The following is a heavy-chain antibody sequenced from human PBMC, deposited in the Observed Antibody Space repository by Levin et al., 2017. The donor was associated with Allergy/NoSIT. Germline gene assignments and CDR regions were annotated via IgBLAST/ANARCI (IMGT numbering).Heavy chain of an antibody. J-gene: IGHJ3*01. Sequence: GESLKISCAASGFSFATAWMAWLRQAPGKGPEWVGRITSKGAGETADYAAPVNGRFTISRDDSRNTLYLQMNSLKTEDTAVYYCATDDVWNYDHWTGYPYAFDFWGQGTMVTVSS. CDR3: ATDDVWNYDHWTGYPYAFDF. V-gene: IGHV3-15*01. CDR1: GFSFATAW. CDR2: ITSKGAGETA. D-gene: IGHD3-3*01.